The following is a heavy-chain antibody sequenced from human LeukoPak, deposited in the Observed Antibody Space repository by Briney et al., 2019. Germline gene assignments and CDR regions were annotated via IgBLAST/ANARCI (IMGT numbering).Heavy chain of an antibody. CDR2: ISGSGGST. J-gene: IGHJ4*02. V-gene: IGHV3-23*01. Sequence: PGGSLRLSCAAPGFTFSSYAMSWVRQAPGKGLEWVSAISGSGGSTYYADSVKGRFTISRDNSKNTLYLQMNSLRAEDTAVYYCAKDLEWEPNTFDYWGQGTLVTVSS. D-gene: IGHD1-26*01. CDR3: AKDLEWEPNTFDY. CDR1: GFTFSSYA.